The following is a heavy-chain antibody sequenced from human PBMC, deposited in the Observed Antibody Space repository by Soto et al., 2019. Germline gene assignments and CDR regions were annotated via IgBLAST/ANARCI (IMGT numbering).Heavy chain of an antibody. CDR1: GGSISSYY. CDR3: ARHSSIAAAYGMDV. Sequence: QVQLQESGPGLVKPSETLSLTCTVSGGSISSYYWSWIRQPPGKGLEWIAYIYYSGSTNYNPSLKSRGTMSVDTSKNQYSRKLSCVTAADTAVYYCARHSSIAAAYGMDVWGQGTTVTVSS. J-gene: IGHJ6*02. D-gene: IGHD6-13*01. CDR2: IYYSGST. V-gene: IGHV4-59*08.